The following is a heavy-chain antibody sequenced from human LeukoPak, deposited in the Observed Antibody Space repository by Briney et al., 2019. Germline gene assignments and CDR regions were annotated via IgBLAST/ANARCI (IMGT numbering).Heavy chain of an antibody. V-gene: IGHV4-38-2*02. D-gene: IGHD1-7*01. J-gene: IGHJ4*02. CDR2: IYHSGST. CDR1: GYSISSGYY. CDR3: ARDAGITGTTEFDQ. Sequence: SETLSLTCTVSGYSISSGYYWGWIRQPPGKGLEWIGSIYHSGSTYYNPSLKSRVTISVDTSKNQFSLKLSSVTAADTAVYYCARDAGITGTTEFDQWGQGTLVTVSS.